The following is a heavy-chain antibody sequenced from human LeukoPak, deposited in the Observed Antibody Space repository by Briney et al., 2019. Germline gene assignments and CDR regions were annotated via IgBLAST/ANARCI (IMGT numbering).Heavy chain of an antibody. CDR3: ARDGYYYDSSGYYPYYFDY. CDR1: GFTFSSYE. J-gene: IGHJ4*02. V-gene: IGHV3-48*03. Sequence: PGGSLRPSCAASGFTFSSYEMNWVRQAPGKGLEWVSYISSSGSTIYYADSVKGRFTISRDNAKNSLYLQMNSLRAEDTAVYYCARDGYYYDSSGYYPYYFDYWGQGTLVTVSS. CDR2: ISSSGSTI. D-gene: IGHD3-22*01.